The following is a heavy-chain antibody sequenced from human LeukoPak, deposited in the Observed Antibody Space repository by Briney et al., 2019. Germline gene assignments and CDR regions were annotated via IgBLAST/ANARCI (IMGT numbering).Heavy chain of an antibody. J-gene: IGHJ4*02. D-gene: IGHD6-13*01. CDR3: ARVASPSIAAAGSAYFDY. CDR1: GGSISSYY. V-gene: IGHV4-59*12. CDR2: IYYSGST. Sequence: SETLSLTCTVSGGSISSYYWSWIRQPPGKGLEWIGYIYYSGSTNYNPSLKSRVTISVDTSKNQFSLKLSSVTAADTAVYYCARVASPSIAAAGSAYFDYWGQGTLVTVSS.